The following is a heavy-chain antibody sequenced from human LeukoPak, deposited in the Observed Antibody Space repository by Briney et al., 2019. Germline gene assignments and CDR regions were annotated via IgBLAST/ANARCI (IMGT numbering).Heavy chain of an antibody. CDR1: GGSISSSNW. D-gene: IGHD6-13*01. V-gene: IGHV4-4*02. CDR2: IYHSGST. Sequence: PSETLSLTCAVSGGSISSSNWWSWVRQPPGKGLEWIGEIYHSGSTNYNPSLKSRVTISVDKSKNQFSLKLSSVTAADTAVYYCASRSWASLSGFDPWGQGTLVTVSS. J-gene: IGHJ5*02. CDR3: ASRSWASLSGFDP.